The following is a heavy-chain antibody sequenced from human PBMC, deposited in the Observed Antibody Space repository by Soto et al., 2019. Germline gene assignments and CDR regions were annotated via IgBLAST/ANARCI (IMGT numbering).Heavy chain of an antibody. D-gene: IGHD2-21*01. CDR3: AKEAGRWSRPIPFDY. CDR2: ISYDGSNK. V-gene: IGHV3-30*18. CDR1: GFTFSSYG. J-gene: IGHJ4*02. Sequence: PGGSLRLSCAASGFTFSSYGMHWVRQAPGKGLEWVAVISYDGSNKYYADSVKGRFTISRDNSKNTLYLQMNSLRAEDTAVYYCAKEAGRWSRPIPFDYWGQGTLVTVSS.